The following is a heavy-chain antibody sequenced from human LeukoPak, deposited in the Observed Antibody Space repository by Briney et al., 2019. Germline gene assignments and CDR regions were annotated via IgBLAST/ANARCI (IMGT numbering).Heavy chain of an antibody. D-gene: IGHD3-16*01. CDR1: GYTFTSYG. CDR2: ISAYNGNT. CDR3: ARVSQGGRSRAGYYYGMDV. V-gene: IGHV1-18*01. J-gene: IGHJ6*02. Sequence: RASVKVSCKASGYTFTSYGISWVRQAPGQGLEWMGWISAYNGNTNYAQKLQGRVTMTTDTSTSTAYMELRSLRSDDTAVYYCARVSQGGRSRAGYYYGMDVWGQGTTVTVSS.